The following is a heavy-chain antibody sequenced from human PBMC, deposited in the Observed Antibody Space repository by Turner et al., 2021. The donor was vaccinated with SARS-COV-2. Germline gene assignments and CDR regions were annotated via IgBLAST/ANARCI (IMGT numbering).Heavy chain of an antibody. CDR2: ISWNSASI. Sequence: EVQLVESGGGLVQSGRSLRLSCAASGFTFDDYAMHWVRQAPGKGLEWVSGISWNSASIGYADSVKGRFTISRDTSKNTLYLQMNSLRAEDTAVYYCAKVPPYGDYFDYWGQGTLVTVSS. D-gene: IGHD4-17*01. CDR1: GFTFDDYA. CDR3: AKVPPYGDYFDY. J-gene: IGHJ4*02. V-gene: IGHV3-9*01.